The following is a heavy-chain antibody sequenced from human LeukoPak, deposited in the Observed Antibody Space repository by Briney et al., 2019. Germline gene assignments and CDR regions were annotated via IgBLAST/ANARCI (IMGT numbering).Heavy chain of an antibody. J-gene: IGHJ4*02. CDR1: GFTFDDYA. CDR3: AKEERGFGD. Sequence: GRSLRLSCAASGFTFDDYAMRWVRQAPGKGLEWVSGISWNSGSIGYADSVKGRFTISRDNAKNSLYLQMNSLRAEDTALYYCAKEERGFGDWGQGTLVTVSS. CDR2: ISWNSGSI. V-gene: IGHV3-9*01. D-gene: IGHD3-10*01.